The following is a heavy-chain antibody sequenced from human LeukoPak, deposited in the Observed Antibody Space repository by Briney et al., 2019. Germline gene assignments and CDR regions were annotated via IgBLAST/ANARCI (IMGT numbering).Heavy chain of an antibody. V-gene: IGHV4-34*01. J-gene: IGHJ4*02. D-gene: IGHD5-18*01. Sequence: SETLSLTCAVYGGSFSGYYWSWIRQPPGKGLEWIGEINHSGSTNYNPSLKSRVTISVDTSKNQFSLKLSSVTAADTAVYYCANIARDVDTAMVLWGQGTLVTVSS. CDR3: ANIARDVDTAMVL. CDR2: INHSGST. CDR1: GGSFSGYY.